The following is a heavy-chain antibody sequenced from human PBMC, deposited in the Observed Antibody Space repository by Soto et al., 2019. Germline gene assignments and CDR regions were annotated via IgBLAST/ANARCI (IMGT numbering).Heavy chain of an antibody. J-gene: IGHJ6*02. CDR3: RTGDYSSWYYGMDV. CDR2: IIPIFGTA. V-gene: IGHV1-69*01. Sequence: QVQLVQSGAEVNKPESSVTVSCKASGGTFSSYAISCVLQAPGQGLEWMGGIIPIFGTANYAQKFQGRVTITADESTSTAYMELSSLRSEDTAVYYCRTGDYSSWYYGMDVWGQGTTVTVSS. CDR1: GGTFSSYA. D-gene: IGHD4-17*01.